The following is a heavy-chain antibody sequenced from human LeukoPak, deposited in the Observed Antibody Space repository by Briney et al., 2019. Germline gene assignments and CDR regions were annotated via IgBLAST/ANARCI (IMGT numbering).Heavy chain of an antibody. CDR2: ISSSSSYT. CDR3: ARDDLLAAAGTAFFDY. J-gene: IGHJ4*02. V-gene: IGHV3-11*05. Sequence: GGSLRLSCAASGFTFSDYYMSWIRQAPGKGLEWVSYISSSSSYTNYADSVKGRFTISRDNAKNSLYLQMNSLRAEDTAVYYCARDDLLAAAGTAFFDYWGQGTLVTVSS. D-gene: IGHD6-13*01. CDR1: GFTFSDYY.